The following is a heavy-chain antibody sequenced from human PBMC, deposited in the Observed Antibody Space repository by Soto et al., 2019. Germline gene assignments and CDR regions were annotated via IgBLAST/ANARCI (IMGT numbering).Heavy chain of an antibody. D-gene: IGHD3-3*01. CDR3: AKGPEFWSGYYDYYYYGMDV. CDR1: GFTFSSYG. V-gene: IGHV3-30*18. Sequence: GSLRLSCAASGFTFSSYGMHWVRQAPGKGLEWVAVISYDGSNKYYADSVKGRFTISRDNSKNTLYLQMNSLRAEDTAVYYCAKGPEFWSGYYDYYYYGMDVWGQGTTVTVSS. J-gene: IGHJ6*02. CDR2: ISYDGSNK.